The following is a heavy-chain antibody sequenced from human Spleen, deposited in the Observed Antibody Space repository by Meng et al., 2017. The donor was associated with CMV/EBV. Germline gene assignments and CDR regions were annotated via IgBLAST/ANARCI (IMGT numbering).Heavy chain of an antibody. V-gene: IGHV3-21*04. Sequence: GESLKISCAASGFAVYTNYMGWVRQAPGKGLEWVSSISSGSIDMYYADSVKGRFTISRDNAKNSLYLQMNSLRAEDTALYYCAKDIEAVAYYGMDVWGQGTTVTVSS. J-gene: IGHJ6*02. D-gene: IGHD6-19*01. CDR2: ISSGSIDM. CDR1: GFAVYTNY. CDR3: AKDIEAVAYYGMDV.